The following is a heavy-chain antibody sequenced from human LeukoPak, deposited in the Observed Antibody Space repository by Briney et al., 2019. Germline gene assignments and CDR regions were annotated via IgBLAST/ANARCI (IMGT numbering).Heavy chain of an antibody. CDR2: IYSGGST. CDR3: ARDPPLGSGWFYFDY. CDR1: GFTVSNNY. V-gene: IGHV3-53*01. J-gene: IGHJ4*02. Sequence: GGSLRLSCAASGFTVSNNYMSWVRQAPGKGLEWVSVIYSGGSTYYADSVKGRFTISRDNSKNTLYLQMNSLSAEDTAVYYCARDPPLGSGWFYFDYWGQGTLVTVSS. D-gene: IGHD6-19*01.